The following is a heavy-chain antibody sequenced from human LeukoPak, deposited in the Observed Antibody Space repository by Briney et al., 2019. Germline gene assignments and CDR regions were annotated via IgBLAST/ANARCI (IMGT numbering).Heavy chain of an antibody. CDR2: ISWNSGSI. V-gene: IGHV3-9*01. CDR1: GFTFDGYA. CDR3: AKDTHYYYYGMDV. Sequence: PGRSLRLSCAASGFTFDGYAMHWVRQAPGKGLEWVSGISWNSGSIGYADSVKGRFTISRDNAKNSLYLQMNSLRAEDTALYYCAKDTHYYYYGMDVWGQGTTVTVSS. J-gene: IGHJ6*02.